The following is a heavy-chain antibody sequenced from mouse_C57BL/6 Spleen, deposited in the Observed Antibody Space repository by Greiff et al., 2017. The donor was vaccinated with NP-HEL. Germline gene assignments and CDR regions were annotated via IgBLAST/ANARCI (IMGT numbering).Heavy chain of an antibody. CDR1: GYAFSSSW. CDR3: AAYYGSSPFYAMDY. J-gene: IGHJ4*01. D-gene: IGHD1-1*01. CDR2: IYPGDGDT. Sequence: VQLQQSGPELVKPGASVKISCKASGYAFSSSWMNWVKQRPGKGLEWIGRIYPGDGDTNYNGKFKGKATLTADKSSSTAYMQLSSLTSEDSAVYCCAAYYGSSPFYAMDYWGQGTSVTVSS. V-gene: IGHV1-82*01.